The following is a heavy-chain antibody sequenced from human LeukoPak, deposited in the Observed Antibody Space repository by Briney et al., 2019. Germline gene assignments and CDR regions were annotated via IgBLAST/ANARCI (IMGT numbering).Heavy chain of an antibody. CDR3: ARHLRGDDI. CDR2: IYSSGST. CDR1: GFTLSSNY. J-gene: IGHJ3*02. V-gene: IGHV3-53*01. D-gene: IGHD4-17*01. Sequence: AGSLSLSCAGSGFTLSSNYMSWVRQAPGQGLEWGSIIYSSGSTCYADSVKGLFTITRDNSKNMLYLQMNSLRDGETAVYYCARHLRGDDIWGQGTMVTVSS.